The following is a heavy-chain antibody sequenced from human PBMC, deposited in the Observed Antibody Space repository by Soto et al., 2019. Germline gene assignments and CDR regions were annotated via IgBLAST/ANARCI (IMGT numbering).Heavy chain of an antibody. J-gene: IGHJ6*02. CDR3: AGDRGFGMEI. Sequence: QMQLQESGPGLVRPSQTLALSCTVSGGPIGSGNYYWYWIREHPGKGLEWIGNIYNTGSSSYNPSPTCRVTISADTSMNQFSVSRTSVTAAETAGYFCAGDRGFGMEIWGHGTTVIVSS. CDR2: IYNTGSS. CDR1: GGPIGSGNYY. V-gene: IGHV4-31*03.